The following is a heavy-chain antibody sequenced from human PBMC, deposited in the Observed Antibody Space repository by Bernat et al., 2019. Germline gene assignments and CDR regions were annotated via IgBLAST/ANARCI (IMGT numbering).Heavy chain of an antibody. CDR2: INAGNGNT. CDR1: GYTFTSYA. Sequence: QVQLVQSGAEVKKPGASVKVSCKASGYTFTSYAMHWVRQAPGQRLEWMGWINAGNGNTKYSQKFQGRVTITRDTSASTAYMELRSLRSDDTAVYYCARDGGVVPAAIHYWGQGTLVTVSS. D-gene: IGHD2-2*01. J-gene: IGHJ4*02. V-gene: IGHV1-3*01. CDR3: ARDGGVVPAAIHY.